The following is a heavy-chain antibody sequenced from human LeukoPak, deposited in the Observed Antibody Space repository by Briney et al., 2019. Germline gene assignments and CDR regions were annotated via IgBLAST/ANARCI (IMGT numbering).Heavy chain of an antibody. Sequence: GESLKISCKGSGYNFTNYWITWVRRLPGKGLEWMGIIYPGDSDTRYSPSFQGQVTISADKSISTAYLQWSSLKASDTAMYYCARPQYDILTGSYYFDYWGQGTLVTVSS. CDR1: GYNFTNYW. CDR2: IYPGDSDT. CDR3: ARPQYDILTGSYYFDY. D-gene: IGHD3-9*01. V-gene: IGHV5-51*01. J-gene: IGHJ4*02.